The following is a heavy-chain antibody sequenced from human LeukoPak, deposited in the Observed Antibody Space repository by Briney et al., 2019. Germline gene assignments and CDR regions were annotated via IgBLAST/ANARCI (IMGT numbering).Heavy chain of an antibody. CDR2: ISYDGSNK. Sequence: TGGSLRLSCAASGFTFSSYAMHWVRQAPGKGLEWVAVISYDGSNKYYADSVKGRFAISRDNSKNTLYLQMNGLRAEDTAVYYCARERRGYSHGLNDAFDIWGQGTMVTVSS. D-gene: IGHD5-18*01. V-gene: IGHV3-30*09. J-gene: IGHJ3*02. CDR1: GFTFSSYA. CDR3: ARERRGYSHGLNDAFDI.